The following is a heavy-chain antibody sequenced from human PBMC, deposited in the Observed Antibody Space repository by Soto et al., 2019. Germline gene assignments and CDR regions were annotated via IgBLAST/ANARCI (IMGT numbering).Heavy chain of an antibody. Sequence: SETLSLTCAVSSYSISSGFYWAWIRQPPGKGLDWIGNIYHSGSAHYNPSLKSRVTMSVDTSKNNFSLRLTSVTAADTAVYYCARVTIFEYWFDPWGQGILVTVSS. CDR2: IYHSGSA. CDR1: SYSISSGFY. CDR3: ARVTIFEYWFDP. J-gene: IGHJ5*02. V-gene: IGHV4-38-2*01. D-gene: IGHD3-3*01.